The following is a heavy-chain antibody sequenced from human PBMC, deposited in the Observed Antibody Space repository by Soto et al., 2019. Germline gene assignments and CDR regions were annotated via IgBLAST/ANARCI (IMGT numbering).Heavy chain of an antibody. CDR3: TTPPYDGYRTNSEIRRFDY. CDR1: GITFSNAW. CDR2: IKSKTDGGTT. Sequence: EVQLVESGGGLVKPGGSLRLSCTASGITFSNAWMSWVRQAPGKGLEWVGRIKSKTDGGTTDYAAPVKGRFTISRDDSKNTLYLQMNRLKTEDTAVYYCTTPPYDGYRTNSEIRRFDYWGQGTLVTVSS. D-gene: IGHD6-13*01. J-gene: IGHJ4*02. V-gene: IGHV3-15*01.